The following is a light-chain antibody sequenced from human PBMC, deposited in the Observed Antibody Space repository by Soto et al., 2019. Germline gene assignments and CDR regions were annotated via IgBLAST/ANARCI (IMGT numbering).Light chain of an antibody. CDR2: GAS. V-gene: IGKV3-20*01. CDR3: QQYGSSRT. J-gene: IGKJ4*01. CDR1: QSVTSNN. Sequence: EIVLTQSPGTLSLSPGERATLSCRASQSVTSNNLAWYQQKPGQAPRLLIYGASIRAPGIPDRFSGSGSGTDFTLTISRLEPEDFAVYYCQQYGSSRTFGGGTKVEFK.